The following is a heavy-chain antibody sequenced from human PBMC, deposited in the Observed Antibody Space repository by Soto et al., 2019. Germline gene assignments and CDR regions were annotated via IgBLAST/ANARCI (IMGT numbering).Heavy chain of an antibody. V-gene: IGHV3-53*02. CDR2: IYDDGNT. CDR1: GFTVSRS. Sequence: EVQLVETGGGRIQPGGSLKLSCAATGFTVSRSMSWVRQAPGRGLECVSFIYDDGNTYYTDSVKGRFTISRDISKNTLYLQMDSLGVEDTAVYFCARDASGPFDYWGQGTPVTVSS. J-gene: IGHJ4*02. D-gene: IGHD6-25*01. CDR3: ARDASGPFDY.